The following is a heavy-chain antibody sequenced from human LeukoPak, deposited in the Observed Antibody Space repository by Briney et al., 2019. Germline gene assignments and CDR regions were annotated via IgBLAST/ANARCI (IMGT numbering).Heavy chain of an antibody. CDR1: GFTFSGYW. Sequence: PGGSLRLSCAASGFTFSGYWMNWVRQAPGKGLVWVSRIASDGSSTTYTDSVKGRFSISRDNAKNTLYLQMNSLRVEDTAVYYCARGRPHGNDYWGQGTLVTVSS. CDR2: IASDGSST. D-gene: IGHD4-23*01. V-gene: IGHV3-74*01. J-gene: IGHJ4*02. CDR3: ARGRPHGNDY.